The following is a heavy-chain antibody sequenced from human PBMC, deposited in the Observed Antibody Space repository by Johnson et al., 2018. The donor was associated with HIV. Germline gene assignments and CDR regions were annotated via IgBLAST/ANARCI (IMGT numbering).Heavy chain of an antibody. CDR1: GFTFSNAW. D-gene: IGHD3-10*01. CDR2: ISSSGSTI. Sequence: VQLVESGGGLVQPGGSLRLSCAASGFTFSNAWMSWVRQAPGKGLEWVSYISSSGSTIYYADSVKGRCTISRDNSKNTLYLQMKRLRAEDTALYYCGRGRENDLVAGRGDAFDIWGQGTMVTVSS. CDR3: GRGRENDLVAGRGDAFDI. V-gene: IGHV3-48*01. J-gene: IGHJ3*02.